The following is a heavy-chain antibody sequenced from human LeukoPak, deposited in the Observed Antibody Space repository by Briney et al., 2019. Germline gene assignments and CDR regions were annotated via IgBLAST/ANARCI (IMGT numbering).Heavy chain of an antibody. CDR1: GGTYSSYA. Sequence: SVKVSCKASGGTYSSYAISWVRQAPGQGLEWMGGIIPIFGTANYAQKFQGRVTITADESTSTAYMELSSLRSEDTAVYYCARSLYSSSWSGDYYYGMDVWGKGTTVTVSS. D-gene: IGHD6-13*01. V-gene: IGHV1-69*13. CDR3: ARSLYSSSWSGDYYYGMDV. J-gene: IGHJ6*04. CDR2: IIPIFGTA.